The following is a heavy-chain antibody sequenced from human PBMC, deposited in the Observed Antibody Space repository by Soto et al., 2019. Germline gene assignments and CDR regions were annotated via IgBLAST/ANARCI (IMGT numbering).Heavy chain of an antibody. CDR2: ISGSGGST. Sequence: GGSLRLSCAASGFTFSSYAMSWVRQAPGKGLEWVSAISGSGGSTYYADSVKGRFTISRDNSKNTLYLQMNSLRAEDTAVYYCAKSRAGYYDSSGYPFPFDYWGQGTLVTVPQ. CDR3: AKSRAGYYDSSGYPFPFDY. J-gene: IGHJ4*02. V-gene: IGHV3-23*01. CDR1: GFTFSSYA. D-gene: IGHD3-22*01.